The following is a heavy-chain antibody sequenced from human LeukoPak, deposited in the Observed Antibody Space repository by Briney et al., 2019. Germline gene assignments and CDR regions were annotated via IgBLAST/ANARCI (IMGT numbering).Heavy chain of an antibody. CDR1: GFTFSTYW. V-gene: IGHV4-39*07. Sequence: SGGSLRLSCAASGFTFSTYWMHWIRQPPGKGLEWIGSIYYSGSTYYNPSLKSRVTISVDTSKNQFSLKLSSVTAADTAVYYCAVDSSGYPYWGQGTLVTVSS. J-gene: IGHJ4*02. CDR3: AVDSSGYPY. CDR2: IYYSGST. D-gene: IGHD3-22*01.